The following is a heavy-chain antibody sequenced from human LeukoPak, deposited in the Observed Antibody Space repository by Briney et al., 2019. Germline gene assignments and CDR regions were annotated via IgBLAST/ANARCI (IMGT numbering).Heavy chain of an antibody. V-gene: IGHV4-31*03. CDR3: ARVDTATSDAFDI. CDR1: GGSISSGGYY. CDR2: IYYSGST. J-gene: IGHJ3*02. Sequence: SETLSLTCTVSGGSISSGGYYWSWIRQHPGKGLEWIGYIYYSGSTYYNPSLKSRVTISVDTSKNQFSLKLSSVTAADTAVYYCARVDTATSDAFDIWGQGTMVTVSS. D-gene: IGHD5-18*01.